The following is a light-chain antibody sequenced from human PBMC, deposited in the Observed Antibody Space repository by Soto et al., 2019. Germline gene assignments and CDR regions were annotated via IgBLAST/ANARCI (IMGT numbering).Light chain of an antibody. CDR2: DNN. J-gene: IGLJ2*01. CDR3: GTWDSSLTETV. Sequence: QAVVTQPPSVSAAPGQKVTISCSGSSSNIGNNYVSWYQQLPGTAPKLLIYDNNKRPSGIPDRFSGSKSGTSATLGITGLQTGDEADYYCGTWDSSLTETVFGGGTKLTVL. CDR1: SSNIGNNY. V-gene: IGLV1-51*01.